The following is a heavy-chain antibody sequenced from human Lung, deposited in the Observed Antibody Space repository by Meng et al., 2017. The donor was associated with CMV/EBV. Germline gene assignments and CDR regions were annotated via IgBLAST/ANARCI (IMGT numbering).Heavy chain of an antibody. CDR1: GYFFTGHF. D-gene: IGHD1-14*01. CDR2: INPNSGGT. Sequence: ASVXVSCKASGYFFTGHFVHWVRQAPGQGLEWRGWINPNSGGTKYTQKFQGRVTMTRDTSISTVYMELSGLRSDDTAMYYCARAQDTTSADYYNYGIDVWXQGTTVTVSS. CDR3: ARAQDTTSADYYNYGIDV. J-gene: IGHJ6*02. V-gene: IGHV1-2*02.